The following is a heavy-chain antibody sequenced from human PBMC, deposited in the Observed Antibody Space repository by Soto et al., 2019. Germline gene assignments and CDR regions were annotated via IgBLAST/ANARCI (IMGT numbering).Heavy chain of an antibody. J-gene: IGHJ4*02. V-gene: IGHV3-30-3*01. CDR1: GFTFSSYA. CDR3: ARARWIQLWLLFDY. Sequence: LRLSCAASGFTFSSYAMHWVRQAPGKGLEWVAVISYDGSNKYYADSVKGRFTISRDNSKNTLYLQMNSLRAEDTAVYYCARARWIQLWLLFDYWGQGTLVTVSS. D-gene: IGHD5-18*01. CDR2: ISYDGSNK.